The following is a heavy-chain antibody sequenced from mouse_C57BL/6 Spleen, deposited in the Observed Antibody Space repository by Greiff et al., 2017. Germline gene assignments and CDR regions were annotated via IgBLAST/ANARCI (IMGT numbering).Heavy chain of an antibody. V-gene: IGHV1-64*01. D-gene: IGHD1-1*01. J-gene: IGHJ2*01. Sequence: QVQLQQPGAELVKPGASVKLSCKASGYTFTSYWMNWVRQRPGQGLEWIGMIHPNSGGTTYNEKFKSKATLTGDKTSSTAYMQLSSLTYEDAAVYYCAIVATVVAFDYWGQGTTLTVSS. CDR2: IHPNSGGT. CDR1: GYTFTSYW. CDR3: AIVATVVAFDY.